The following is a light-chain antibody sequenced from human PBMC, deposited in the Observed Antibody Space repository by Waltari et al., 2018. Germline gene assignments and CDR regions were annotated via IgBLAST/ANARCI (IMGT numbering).Light chain of an antibody. V-gene: IGLV2-14*03. Sequence: QSALTQPASVSGFPGQSITISCTGTSSDIGAYNFVSWYQKHPGKAPKVMIYDVNNRPSGVSSRFSGSKSGNTASLPISGLQAEDEADYYCSSYTTVSTRYVFGSGTKVTVL. CDR3: SSYTTVSTRYV. J-gene: IGLJ1*01. CDR1: SSDIGAYNF. CDR2: DVN.